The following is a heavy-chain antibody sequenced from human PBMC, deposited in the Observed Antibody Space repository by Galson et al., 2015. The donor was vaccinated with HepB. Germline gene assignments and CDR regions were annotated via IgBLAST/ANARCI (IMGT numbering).Heavy chain of an antibody. V-gene: IGHV1-2*04. Sequence: SVKVSCKASGYTFTSYYMHWVRQAPGQGLEWMGWINPNSGGTNYAQKFQGWVTMTRDTSISTAYMELSRLRSDDTAVYYCARAGYGDYEFFDYWGQGTLVTVSS. J-gene: IGHJ4*02. D-gene: IGHD4-17*01. CDR2: INPNSGGT. CDR3: ARAGYGDYEFFDY. CDR1: GYTFTSYY.